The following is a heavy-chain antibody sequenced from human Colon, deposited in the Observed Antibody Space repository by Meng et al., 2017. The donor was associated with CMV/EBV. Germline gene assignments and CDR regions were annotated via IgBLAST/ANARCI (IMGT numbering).Heavy chain of an antibody. D-gene: IGHD2-21*01. J-gene: IGHJ4*02. Sequence: GESLKISCAASGFNFNVHAMHWVRQAPGKGLECLAVISSDGTYTHHTDSVKDRFTISRDNSKNTLYRQMNSLRADDTAVYYCAKGGVYCGADCYGRGQDYWGQGTLVTVSS. V-gene: IGHV3-30*04. CDR2: ISSDGTYT. CDR3: AKGGVYCGADCYGRGQDY. CDR1: GFNFNVHA.